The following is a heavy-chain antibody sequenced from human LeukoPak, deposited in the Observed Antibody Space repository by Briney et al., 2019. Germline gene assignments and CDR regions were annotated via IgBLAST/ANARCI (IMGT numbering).Heavy chain of an antibody. CDR2: IIPIFGPA. CDR3: ARSPVYYGSGRERAPRHDYYYMDV. CDR1: GGTFSSYA. D-gene: IGHD3-10*01. Sequence: GASVKVSCKASGGTFSSYAISWVRQAPGQGLEWMGGIIPIFGPANYAQKFQGRVTITTDESTSTAYMELSSLRSEDTAVYYCARSPVYYGSGRERAPRHDYYYMDVWGKGTTVTVSS. V-gene: IGHV1-69*05. J-gene: IGHJ6*03.